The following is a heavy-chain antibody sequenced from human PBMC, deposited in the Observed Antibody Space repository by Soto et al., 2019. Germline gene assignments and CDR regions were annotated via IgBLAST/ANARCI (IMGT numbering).Heavy chain of an antibody. Sequence: SETLSLTCTVSGDSVNSGSYYWSWIRQPPGKGLEWIGYIHHSGSTNYNPSLKSRVTISVDTSKNQFSLKLSSVTAADTAMFYCARGGGYCSSTSCYTYFFDYWGQGALVTVSS. J-gene: IGHJ4*02. CDR3: ARGGGYCSSTSCYTYFFDY. V-gene: IGHV4-61*01. D-gene: IGHD2-2*01. CDR1: GDSVNSGSYY. CDR2: IHHSGST.